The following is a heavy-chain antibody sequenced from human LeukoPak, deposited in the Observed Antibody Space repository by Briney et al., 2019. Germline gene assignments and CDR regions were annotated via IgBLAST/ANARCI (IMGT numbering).Heavy chain of an antibody. CDR2: IYYTGST. Sequence: SETLSLTCTVSGGSISSRNYYWGWIRQPPNKGLQWIGSIYYTGSTYYKPSLKSRVTISVDTSKNQFSLKLSSVTAADTAVYYCARGEKAGTYSFDYWGQGTLVTVSS. J-gene: IGHJ4*02. CDR3: ARGEKAGTYSFDY. CDR1: GGSISSRNYY. D-gene: IGHD6-13*01. V-gene: IGHV4-39*07.